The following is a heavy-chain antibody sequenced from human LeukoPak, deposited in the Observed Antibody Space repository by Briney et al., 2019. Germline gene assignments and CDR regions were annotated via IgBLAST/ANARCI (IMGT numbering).Heavy chain of an antibody. Sequence: GGSLSLSCPASGFTFSSYPMHWFRGPPGKPLKGVATISSDGGNRYYSDSVKGRFTISRDNSKNTLYLQMNSLRPEDTAVFHCARGRAVTGSTVIDYWGQGTLVTVSS. J-gene: IGHJ4*02. D-gene: IGHD6-19*01. CDR3: ARGRAVTGSTVIDY. CDR2: ISSDGGNR. V-gene: IGHV3-30-3*01. CDR1: GFTFSSYP.